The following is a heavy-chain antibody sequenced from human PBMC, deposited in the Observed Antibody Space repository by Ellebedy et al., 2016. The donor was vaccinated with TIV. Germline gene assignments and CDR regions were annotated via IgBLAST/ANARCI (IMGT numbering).Heavy chain of an antibody. Sequence: GESLKISXAASGFTFSSYGMHWVRQAPGKGLEWVAIIWYDGSNKYSADSVEGRFTISRDNSKSTLYLQMNSLRAEDTAVYYCAREIIYGGYYFDYWGQGTLVTVSS. J-gene: IGHJ4*02. CDR2: IWYDGSNK. V-gene: IGHV3-33*01. D-gene: IGHD4-23*01. CDR3: AREIIYGGYYFDY. CDR1: GFTFSSYG.